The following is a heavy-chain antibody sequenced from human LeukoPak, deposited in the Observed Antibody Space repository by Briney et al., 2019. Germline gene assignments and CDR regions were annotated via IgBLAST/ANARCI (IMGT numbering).Heavy chain of an antibody. CDR1: GGSISSSSYY. J-gene: IGHJ3*02. CDR3: ARVVVVGTAFDI. CDR2: IYYSGST. Sequence: SETLSLTCTVSGGSISSSSYYWGWLRQPPGKGLEWIVSIYYSGSTYYNPSLKSRITISVDTSKNQFSLKLSSVTAADTAVYYCARVVVVGTAFDIWGQGTMVTVSS. D-gene: IGHD2-21*02. V-gene: IGHV4-39*07.